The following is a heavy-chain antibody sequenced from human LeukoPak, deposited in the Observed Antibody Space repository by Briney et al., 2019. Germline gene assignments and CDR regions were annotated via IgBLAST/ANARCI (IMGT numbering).Heavy chain of an antibody. CDR3: ARVMGDLASSYHMDV. J-gene: IGHJ6*03. Sequence: KPSETLSLTCTVSGGSISGPYWSWVRQPPGKGLEWIGDVYYSGSTHQNPSLKSRVTISVDTSKNQFSLKLRSVTAADTAVYYCARVMGDLASSYHMDVWGKGTTVTVSS. D-gene: IGHD3-16*01. CDR2: VYYSGST. CDR1: GGSISGPY. V-gene: IGHV4-59*11.